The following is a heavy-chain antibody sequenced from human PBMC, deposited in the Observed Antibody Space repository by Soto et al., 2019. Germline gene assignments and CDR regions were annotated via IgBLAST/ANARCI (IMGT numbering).Heavy chain of an antibody. V-gene: IGHV3-23*01. Sequence: GGSLRLSCASSGFTLSMSAVNWVRQAPGKGPEWVSYISDSGDRTYYADSVKGRFTISRDRSKNTVSLQMDSLRAEDTAVYYCAKDRGIIVKAGDAFDVWGQGTKVTV. CDR3: AKDRGIIVKAGDAFDV. CDR1: GFTLSMSA. J-gene: IGHJ3*01. CDR2: ISDSGDRT. D-gene: IGHD3-16*02.